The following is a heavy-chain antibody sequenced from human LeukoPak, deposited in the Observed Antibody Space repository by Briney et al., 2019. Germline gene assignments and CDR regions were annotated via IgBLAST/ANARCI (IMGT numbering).Heavy chain of an antibody. CDR1: GGSFSGYY. Sequence: PSETLSLTCAVYGGSFSGYYWSWIRQPPGKGLEWIGYIFYSGSTNCNPSLKSRVTISIDTSKNQFSLKLSSVTAADTAVYYCARGTLTGLDYFDYWGQGILVTVSS. V-gene: IGHV4-59*03. CDR3: ARGTLTGLDYFDY. J-gene: IGHJ4*02. CDR2: IFYSGST. D-gene: IGHD3-9*01.